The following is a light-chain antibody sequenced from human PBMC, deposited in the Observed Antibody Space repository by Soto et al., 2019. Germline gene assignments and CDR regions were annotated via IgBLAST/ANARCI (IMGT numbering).Light chain of an antibody. Sequence: EIVMTQSPATLSVSPGDRVTLSCRASQYVRTNSAWYQQKPGQGPRLLIYGASTRAPGIPARFSGSGSGTEFTLTISSLQSKDFAVYYCQQYGRSPFTFGPGTKVDIK. CDR1: QYVRTN. CDR3: QQYGRSPFT. CDR2: GAS. V-gene: IGKV3-15*01. J-gene: IGKJ3*01.